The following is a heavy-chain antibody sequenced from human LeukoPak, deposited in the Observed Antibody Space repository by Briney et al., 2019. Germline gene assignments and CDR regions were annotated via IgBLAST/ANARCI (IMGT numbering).Heavy chain of an antibody. V-gene: IGHV1-69*05. CDR1: GGTFSSYA. Sequence: SVTVSCKASGGTFSSYAISWVRQAPGQGLEWMGGIIPIFGTANYAQKFQGRVTITTDESTSTAYMELSSLRSEDTAVYYCAGWDTAMVPPRYYYYYYYMDVWGKGTTVTVSS. CDR3: AGWDTAMVPPRYYYYYYYMDV. J-gene: IGHJ6*03. CDR2: IIPIFGTA. D-gene: IGHD5-18*01.